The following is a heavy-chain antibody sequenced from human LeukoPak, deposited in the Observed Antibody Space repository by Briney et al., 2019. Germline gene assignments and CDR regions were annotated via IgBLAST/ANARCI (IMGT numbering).Heavy chain of an antibody. J-gene: IGHJ4*02. Sequence: GVSLRLSCAASGFTFSSYAMSWVRQAPGKGLEWVSAISGGGGSTYYADSVKGRFTISRDNSKNTLYLQMNSLRAEDTAVYYCVNRVGYCSGGSCYSAGAYFDYWGQGTLVTVSS. V-gene: IGHV3-23*01. D-gene: IGHD2-15*01. CDR2: ISGGGGST. CDR1: GFTFSSYA. CDR3: VNRVGYCSGGSCYSAGAYFDY.